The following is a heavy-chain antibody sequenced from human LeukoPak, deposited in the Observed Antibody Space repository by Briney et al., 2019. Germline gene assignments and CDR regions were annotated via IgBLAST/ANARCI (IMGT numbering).Heavy chain of an antibody. J-gene: IGHJ6*02. CDR3: ASNIAAAGNHYYYYYGMDV. CDR1: GGSFSGYY. CDR2: INHSGST. Sequence: SETLSLTCAVYGGSFSGYYWSWIRQPPGKGLEWIGEINHSGSTNYNPSLKSRVTISVDTSKNQFSLKLSSVTAADTAVYYCASNIAAAGNHYYYYYGMDVWGQGTTVTVSS. V-gene: IGHV4-34*01. D-gene: IGHD6-13*01.